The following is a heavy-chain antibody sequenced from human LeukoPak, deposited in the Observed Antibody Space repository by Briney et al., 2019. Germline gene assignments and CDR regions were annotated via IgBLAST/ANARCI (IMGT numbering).Heavy chain of an antibody. V-gene: IGHV3-30*03. Sequence: GGSLRLSCTASGFTFTNYGMHWVRQAPGKGLEWVAFITYDADYKYYSDSVKGRFTISSDTSKNTLYRQMNSLRAEDTAVYYCARDLSPVVRASPMGYWGQGTPVTVSS. CDR3: ARDLSPVVRASPMGY. CDR1: GFTFTNYG. CDR2: ITYDADYK. D-gene: IGHD3-10*01. J-gene: IGHJ4*02.